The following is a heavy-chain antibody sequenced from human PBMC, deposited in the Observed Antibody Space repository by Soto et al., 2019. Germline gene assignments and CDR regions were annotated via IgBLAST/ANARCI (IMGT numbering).Heavy chain of an antibody. Sequence: QVQLVQSGAELKKPGASVKVSCKASGYPFTAYYIHWIRQAPGQGLQWMGRVNPSVNSTTYAEKFHGRVAVTWDTSTSTVFLEMISLRSEDSALYYCARGPPRGAYTTHFDHWGQGSLVTVSS. V-gene: IGHV1-46*01. CDR1: GYPFTAYY. J-gene: IGHJ5*02. CDR3: ARGPPRGAYTTHFDH. CDR2: VNPSVNST. D-gene: IGHD1-1*01.